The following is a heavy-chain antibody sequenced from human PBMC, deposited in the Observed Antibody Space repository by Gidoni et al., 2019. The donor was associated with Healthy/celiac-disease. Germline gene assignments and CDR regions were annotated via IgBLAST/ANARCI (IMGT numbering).Heavy chain of an antibody. Sequence: EVQLVESGGGLVQPGGSLRLSCAASGFTFSDHYMDWVRQAPGKGLEWVGRTRNKANSYTTEYAASVKGRFTISRDDSKNSLYLQMNSLKTEDTAVYYCARSRLEWLPYYYYYYMDVWGKGTTVTVSS. CDR2: TRNKANSYTT. D-gene: IGHD3-3*01. V-gene: IGHV3-72*01. J-gene: IGHJ6*03. CDR3: ARSRLEWLPYYYYYYMDV. CDR1: GFTFSDHY.